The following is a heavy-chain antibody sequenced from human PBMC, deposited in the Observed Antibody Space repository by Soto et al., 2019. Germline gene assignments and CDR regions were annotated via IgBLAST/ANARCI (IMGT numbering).Heavy chain of an antibody. CDR3: AKDLYYSSGRYFDHDAFDI. CDR2: ISPHNDRT. J-gene: IGHJ3*02. Sequence: RASVKVSCKASGYNFTSYGISWVRQAPGQGLEWMGWISPHNDRTKYARRFQDRVTMTTETPTSTVYMELGSLRSDDTAVYYCAKDLYYSSGRYFDHDAFDIWGQGPVVTVSS. CDR1: GYNFTSYG. D-gene: IGHD6-19*01. V-gene: IGHV1-18*01.